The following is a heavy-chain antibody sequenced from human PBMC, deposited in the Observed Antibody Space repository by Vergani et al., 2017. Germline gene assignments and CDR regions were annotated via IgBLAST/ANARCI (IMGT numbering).Heavy chain of an antibody. CDR1: GFTFSSYG. J-gene: IGHJ6*02. V-gene: IGHV3-33*01. CDR3: ARDLRGYYGSGSYYTYYYGMDV. CDR2: IWYDGSNK. D-gene: IGHD3-10*01. Sequence: QVQLVESGGGVVQPGRSLRLSCAASGFTFSSYGMHWVRQAPGKGLEWVAVIWYDGSNKYYADSVKGRFTISRDNSKNTLYLQMNSLRAEDPAVYYCARDLRGYYGSGSYYTYYYGMDVWGQGTTVTVSS.